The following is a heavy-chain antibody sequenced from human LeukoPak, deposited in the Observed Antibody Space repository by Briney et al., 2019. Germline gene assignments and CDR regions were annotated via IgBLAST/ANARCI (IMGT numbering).Heavy chain of an antibody. CDR1: GFTLSIHW. CDR2: IEQDGSEK. V-gene: IGHV3-7*01. J-gene: IGHJ4*02. Sequence: GGSLRLSCAASGFTLSIHWMSWVRQAPGKGLAWVANIEQDGSEKHYVDSVTGRFTISRDNAKNSVFLQMNSLRAEDTAVYYCVRWATSFDLWGQGTLVTVSS. D-gene: IGHD3-3*01. CDR3: VRWATSFDL.